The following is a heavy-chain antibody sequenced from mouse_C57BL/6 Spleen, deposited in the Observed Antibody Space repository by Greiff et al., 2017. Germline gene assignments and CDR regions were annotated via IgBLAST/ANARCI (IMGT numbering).Heavy chain of an antibody. CDR3: ARCKNDYDGVYYAMDY. J-gene: IGHJ4*01. D-gene: IGHD2-4*01. Sequence: VKLQQPGAELVKPGASVKLSCKASGYTFTSYWMHWVKQRPGRGLEWIGRIDPNSGGTKYNEKFKSKATLTVDKPSSTAYMQLSSLTSEDSAVYYCARCKNDYDGVYYAMDYWGQGTSVTVSS. CDR2: IDPNSGGT. V-gene: IGHV1-72*01. CDR1: GYTFTSYW.